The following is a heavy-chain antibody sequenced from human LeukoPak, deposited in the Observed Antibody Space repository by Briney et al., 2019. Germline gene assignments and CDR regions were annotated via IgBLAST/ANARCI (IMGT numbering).Heavy chain of an antibody. CDR2: ISAYNGNT. V-gene: IGHV1-18*01. J-gene: IGHJ4*02. Sequence: ASVKVSCKASGYTFTSYGISWVRQAPGQGLEWMGWISAYNGNTNYAQKLQDRVTMTTDTSTSTAYMELRSLRSDDTAVYYCARDYCSSTSCYLYYFDYWGQGTLVTVSS. D-gene: IGHD2-2*01. CDR3: ARDYCSSTSCYLYYFDY. CDR1: GYTFTSYG.